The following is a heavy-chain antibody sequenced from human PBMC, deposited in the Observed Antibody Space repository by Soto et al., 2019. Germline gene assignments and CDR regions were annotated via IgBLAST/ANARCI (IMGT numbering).Heavy chain of an antibody. V-gene: IGHV3-9*01. D-gene: IGHD6-19*01. CDR3: AKDIREYSSGWTYFDY. Sequence: GGSLRLSCAASAFTFHDYAMHWVRQGQGKGLEWVSGITWNRGSIDYADSVKGRFTISRDNAKNSLCLQMNSLRPEDTALYYCAKDIREYSSGWTYFDYWGHGTLVTVSS. J-gene: IGHJ4*01. CDR2: ITWNRGSI. CDR1: AFTFHDYA.